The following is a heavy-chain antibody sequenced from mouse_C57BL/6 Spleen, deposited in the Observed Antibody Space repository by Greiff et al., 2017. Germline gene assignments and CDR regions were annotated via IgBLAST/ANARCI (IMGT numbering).Heavy chain of an antibody. CDR1: GYTFTGYW. V-gene: IGHV1-18*01. CDR2: INPNNGGT. D-gene: IGHD1-1*01. CDR3: ARYGYGSEGDFDY. J-gene: IGHJ2*01. Sequence: EVKLMESGAELMKPGASVKLSCKATGYTFTGYWIEWVKQRPGHGLEWIGDINPNNGGTSYNQKFKGKATLTVDKSSSTAYMELRSLTSEDSAVYYCARYGYGSEGDFDYWGQGTTLTVSS.